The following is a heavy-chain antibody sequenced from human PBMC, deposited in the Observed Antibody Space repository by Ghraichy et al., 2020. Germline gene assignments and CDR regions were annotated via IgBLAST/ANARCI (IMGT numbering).Heavy chain of an antibody. J-gene: IGHJ3*02. CDR1: GGSISSGDYY. D-gene: IGHD6-13*01. Sequence: SETLSLTCTVSGGSISSGDYYWSWIRQPPGKGLEWIGYIYYSGSTYYNPSLKSRVTISVDTSKNQFSLKLSSVTAADTAVYYCARDSWSSWYRLYAFDIWGQGTMVTVSS. V-gene: IGHV4-30-4*01. CDR3: ARDSWSSWYRLYAFDI. CDR2: IYYSGST.